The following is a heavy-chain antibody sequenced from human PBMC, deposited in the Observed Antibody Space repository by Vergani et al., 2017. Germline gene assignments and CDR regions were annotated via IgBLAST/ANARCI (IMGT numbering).Heavy chain of an antibody. D-gene: IGHD5-12*01. J-gene: IGHJ6*02. CDR3: ARGGYSGYVHYYYYGMDV. V-gene: IGHV1-69*04. Sequence: QVQLVQSGAEVKKPGASVKVSCKASGGTFSSYAISWVRQAPGQGLEWMGRIIPILGIANYAQKFQGRVTITADKSTSTAYMELSSVTAADTAVYYCARGGYSGYVHYYYYGMDVWGQGTTVTVSS. CDR1: GGTFSSYA. CDR2: IIPILGIA.